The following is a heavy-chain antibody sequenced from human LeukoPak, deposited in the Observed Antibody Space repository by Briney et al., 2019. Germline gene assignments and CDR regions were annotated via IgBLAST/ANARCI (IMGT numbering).Heavy chain of an antibody. CDR2: IHAGTGNT. CDR1: GYTFISYA. V-gene: IGHV1-3*01. Sequence: ASVKVSCKASGYTFISYAIDWVRQAPGQRLEWMGWIHAGTGNTKYSQKFQGRVTNTRDTSASTVYMELSRLRPEDTAVYYCARDITTGTTRFDPWGQGTLVTVSS. D-gene: IGHD1-1*01. J-gene: IGHJ5*02. CDR3: ARDITTGTTRFDP.